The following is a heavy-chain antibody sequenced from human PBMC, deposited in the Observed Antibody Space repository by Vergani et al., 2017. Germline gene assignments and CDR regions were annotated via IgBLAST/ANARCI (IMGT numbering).Heavy chain of an antibody. D-gene: IGHD4-17*01. V-gene: IGHV3-49*03. J-gene: IGHJ4*02. CDR2: IRSKAYGGTT. CDR3: TRHDYGDYHPSDY. Sequence: EVQLVESGGGLVQPGRSLRLSCTASGFTFGDYAMSWFRQAPGKGLEWVGFIRSKAYGGTTEYAASVKGRFTISRDDSKSIAYLQMNSLKTEDTAVYYCTRHDYGDYHPSDYWGQGTLVTVSS. CDR1: GFTFGDYA.